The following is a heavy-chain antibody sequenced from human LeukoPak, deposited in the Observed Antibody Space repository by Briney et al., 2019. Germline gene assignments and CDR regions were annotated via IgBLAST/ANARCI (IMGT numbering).Heavy chain of an antibody. CDR1: GGTFSSYA. CDR3: ASRCTNGVCTDWYFDL. V-gene: IGHV1-69*04. Sequence: SVKVSCKASGGTFSSYAISWVRQAPGQGLEWMGRIIPIFGIANYAQKFQGRVTITADKSTSTAYMELCSLRSEDTAVYYCASRCTNGVCTDWYFDLWGRGTLVTVSS. CDR2: IIPIFGIA. D-gene: IGHD2-8*01. J-gene: IGHJ2*01.